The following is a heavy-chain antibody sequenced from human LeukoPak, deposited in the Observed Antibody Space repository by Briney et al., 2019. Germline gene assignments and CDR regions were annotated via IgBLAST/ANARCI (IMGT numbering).Heavy chain of an antibody. J-gene: IGHJ4*02. Sequence: PGGSLRLSCTASEFTFGDFAISWVRQAPGKGLEWLGFIRSKDNDGTTDYAASVKGRFIISRDDSKSIAYLQMNSLKTEDTAVYYCTRGPREYCSGGGCYGKRFDYWGQGTLVTVSS. D-gene: IGHD2-15*01. CDR1: EFTFGDFA. V-gene: IGHV3-49*04. CDR3: TRGPREYCSGGGCYGKRFDY. CDR2: IRSKDNDGTT.